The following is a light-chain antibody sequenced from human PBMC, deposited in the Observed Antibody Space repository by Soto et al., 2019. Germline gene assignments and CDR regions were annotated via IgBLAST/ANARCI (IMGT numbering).Light chain of an antibody. CDR1: QSVSSN. CDR2: DTS. V-gene: IGKV3-20*01. CDR3: QQYGSSPGT. J-gene: IGKJ1*01. Sequence: IVSTQSPSTLSVXPXXXXXLXXRASQSVSSNLAWYQQKPGQAPSLLIYDTSTRATGVPDRFSGSGSGTDFALTISRVEPEDFAIYFCQQYGSSPGTFGQGTKVDI.